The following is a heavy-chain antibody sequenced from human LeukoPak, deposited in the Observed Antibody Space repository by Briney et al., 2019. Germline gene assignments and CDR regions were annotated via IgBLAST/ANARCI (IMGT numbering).Heavy chain of an antibody. CDR1: GFTFDDYA. CDR3: AKEPYYDFWSGPTYFDY. J-gene: IGHJ4*02. CDR2: ISWNSGSI. V-gene: IGHV3-9*01. D-gene: IGHD3-3*01. Sequence: PPGRSLRLSCAASGFTFDDYAMHWVRQAPGKGLEWVSGISWNSGSIGYADSVKGRFTISRDNAKNSLYLQMNSLRAEDTAVYYCAKEPYYDFWSGPTYFDYWGQGTLVTVSS.